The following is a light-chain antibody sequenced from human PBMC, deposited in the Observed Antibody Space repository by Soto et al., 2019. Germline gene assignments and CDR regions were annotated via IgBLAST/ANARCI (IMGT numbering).Light chain of an antibody. V-gene: IGKV3-20*01. CDR1: QSVSSS. J-gene: IGKJ2*01. CDR3: HQYGSSPGT. Sequence: EIVLTQSPGTLSLSPGERATLSCRASQSVSSSLAWYQQKPGQAPRLLIYGASSRATGIPDTFSGSGSGTDFTLTISRLEPEDFAVYHCHQYGSSPGTFGQGTKLEIK. CDR2: GAS.